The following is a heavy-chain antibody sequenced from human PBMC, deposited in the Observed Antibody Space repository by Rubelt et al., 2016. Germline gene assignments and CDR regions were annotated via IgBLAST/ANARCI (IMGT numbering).Heavy chain of an antibody. CDR2: ISSSSSTI. Sequence: ISSSSSTIYYADSVKGRFTISRDNAKNSLYLQMNSLRAEDTAVYYCASGADIVLMVYAMGDYWGLGTLVTVSS. D-gene: IGHD2-8*01. CDR3: ASGADIVLMVYAMGDY. V-gene: IGHV3-48*01. J-gene: IGHJ4*02.